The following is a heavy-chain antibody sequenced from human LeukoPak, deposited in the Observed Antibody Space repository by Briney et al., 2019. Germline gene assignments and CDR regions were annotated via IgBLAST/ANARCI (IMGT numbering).Heavy chain of an antibody. Sequence: GGSLRLSCAASGFTFSSYGMHWVRQAPGKGLEWVAVISYDGSNKYYADSVKGRFTISRDNSKNTLYLQMNSLRAEDMAVYYCAKDTIGAAAGTAFDYWGQGTLVTVSS. CDR3: AKDTIGAAAGTAFDY. V-gene: IGHV3-30*18. J-gene: IGHJ4*02. D-gene: IGHD6-13*01. CDR2: ISYDGSNK. CDR1: GFTFSSYG.